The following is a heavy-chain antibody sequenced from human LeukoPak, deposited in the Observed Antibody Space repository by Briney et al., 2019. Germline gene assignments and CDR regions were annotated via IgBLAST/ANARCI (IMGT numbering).Heavy chain of an antibody. CDR1: GFTFSSYS. D-gene: IGHD5-12*01. V-gene: IGHV3-21*04. CDR2: ISSSSSYI. Sequence: GGSLRLSCAASGFTFSSYSMNWVRQAPGKGLEWVSAISSSSSYIYYADSVKGRFTISRDNAKNSLYLQMNSLRAEDTALYHCARVATGSYYYMDVWGKGTTVTISS. J-gene: IGHJ6*03. CDR3: ARVATGSYYYMDV.